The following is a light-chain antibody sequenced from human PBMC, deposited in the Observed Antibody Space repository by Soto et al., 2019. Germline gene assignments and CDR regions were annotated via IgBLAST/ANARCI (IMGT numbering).Light chain of an antibody. Sequence: DIQMTQSPASLSASVGDRVTITCRASQSISTYLNWYQQRPGKAPKLLIYDASTLQSGVPSRFSGSGSGTDFTLTITSLDPEDFAVYYCQQRSNWPLITFGQGTRLEIK. V-gene: IGKV1-39*01. CDR3: QQRSNWPLIT. J-gene: IGKJ5*01. CDR1: QSISTY. CDR2: DAS.